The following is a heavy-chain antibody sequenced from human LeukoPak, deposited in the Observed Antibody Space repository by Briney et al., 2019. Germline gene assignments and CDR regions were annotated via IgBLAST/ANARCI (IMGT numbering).Heavy chain of an antibody. D-gene: IGHD3-9*01. J-gene: IGHJ4*02. CDR1: GYTFTGYY. V-gene: IGHV1-2*02. Sequence: WASVKASCKASGYTFTGYYMHWVRQAPGQGLEWMGWINPNSGGTNYAQKFQGRVTMTRDTSVSTAYMELSRLRSDDTAVYYCARPGILRYFDYWGQGTLVTVSS. CDR2: INPNSGGT. CDR3: ARPGILRYFDY.